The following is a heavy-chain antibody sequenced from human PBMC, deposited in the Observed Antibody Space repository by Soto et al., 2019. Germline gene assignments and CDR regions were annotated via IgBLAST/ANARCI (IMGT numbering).Heavy chain of an antibody. CDR3: AKNKGGRDCRRTSCIYSFDC. D-gene: IGHD2-2*01. J-gene: IGHJ4*02. Sequence: EVQLLESGGGLAQPGGSLRLSCAASGFTFSTYAMSWVRQAAGKGLEWVSTISDSGSTYYADSVKGRFTISRDNSKNTLYQEMNSLRADDTSVYYCAKNKGGRDCRRTSCIYSFDCWGQGTLVTVSS. CDR1: GFTFSTYA. V-gene: IGHV3-23*01. CDR2: ISDSGST.